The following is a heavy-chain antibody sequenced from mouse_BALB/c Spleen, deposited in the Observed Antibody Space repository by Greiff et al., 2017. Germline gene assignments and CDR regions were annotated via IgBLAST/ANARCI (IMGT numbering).Heavy chain of an antibody. J-gene: IGHJ4*01. Sequence: VQLQQPGAELVRPGASVKLSCKASGYTFTSYVMHWVKQKPGQGLEWIGYINPYNDGTKYNEKFKGKATLTSDKSSSTAYMELSSLTSEDSAVYYCARGRDRYDVGAMDYWGQGTSVTVSS. V-gene: IGHV1-14*01. CDR3: ARGRDRYDVGAMDY. CDR2: INPYNDGT. CDR1: GYTFTSYV. D-gene: IGHD2-14*01.